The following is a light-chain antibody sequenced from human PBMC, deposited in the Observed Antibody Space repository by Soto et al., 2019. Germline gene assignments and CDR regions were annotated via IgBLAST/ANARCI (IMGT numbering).Light chain of an antibody. CDR1: SSDVGGYNL. V-gene: IGLV2-23*02. CDR2: EVT. CDR3: CSYAGSNTWI. Sequence: QSALTQPASVSGSPGQSITFSCTGTSSDVGGYNLVSWYQQQPGKAPKLIIFEVTQRPSGVSNRFSGSKSGNTASLTVSGLQAEDEADYYCCSYAGSNTWIFGGGTKLTVL. J-gene: IGLJ2*01.